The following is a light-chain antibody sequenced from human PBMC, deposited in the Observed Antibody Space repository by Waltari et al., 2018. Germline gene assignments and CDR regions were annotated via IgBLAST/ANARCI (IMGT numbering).Light chain of an antibody. CDR1: QSVLYSSNNKNY. CDR3: QQYYTTPPT. Sequence: DIVMTQSQDSLAVSLGERATINSKSSQSVLYSSNNKNYLAWYQQKPGQPPKLLIYWASTRESGVPDRFSGSGSGTDFTLTISSLLAEDVALYYCQQYYTTPPTFGPGTKVDIK. CDR2: WAS. V-gene: IGKV4-1*01. J-gene: IGKJ3*01.